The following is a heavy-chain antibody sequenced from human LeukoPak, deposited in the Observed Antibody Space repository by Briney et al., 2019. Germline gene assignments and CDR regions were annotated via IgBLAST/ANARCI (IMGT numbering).Heavy chain of an antibody. Sequence: GGSLRLSCAASGFTFSSYAMSWVRQAPGKGLEWVSAISGSGGSTYYADSVKGRFTISRDNSKNTPYLQMNSLRAEDTAVYYCAKDGEEWELREFDYWGQGTLVTVSS. D-gene: IGHD1-26*01. CDR3: AKDGEEWELREFDY. CDR2: ISGSGGST. V-gene: IGHV3-23*01. J-gene: IGHJ4*02. CDR1: GFTFSSYA.